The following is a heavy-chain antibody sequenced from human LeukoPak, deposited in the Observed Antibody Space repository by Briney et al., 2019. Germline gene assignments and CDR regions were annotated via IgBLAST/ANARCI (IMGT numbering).Heavy chain of an antibody. CDR1: GGSISGYY. CDR2: IHYSGRA. J-gene: IGHJ6*02. Sequence: PSETLSLTCTVSGGSISGYYWTWVRQPPGKGLEWIGQIHYSGRADYNPSLKSRITISVDTSKNQMSLKLASVTAADTAIYYCARFGVDYDMGVWGQGTTVTVSS. D-gene: IGHD3-16*01. V-gene: IGHV4-59*01. CDR3: ARFGVDYDMGV.